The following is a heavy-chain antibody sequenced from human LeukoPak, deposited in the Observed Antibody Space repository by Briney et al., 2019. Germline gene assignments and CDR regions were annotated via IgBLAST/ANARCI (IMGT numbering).Heavy chain of an antibody. V-gene: IGHV3-74*01. D-gene: IGHD1-26*01. Sequence: SGRSLRLSCAASGFTFSSYWMHWVRQAPGKGLVWVSRINSDGSSTSYADSVKGRFTISRDNAKNTLSLQMNSLRADDTAVYYCARGYSGAYRTDYWGQGTLVTVSS. CDR2: INSDGSST. CDR3: ARGYSGAYRTDY. CDR1: GFTFSSYW. J-gene: IGHJ4*02.